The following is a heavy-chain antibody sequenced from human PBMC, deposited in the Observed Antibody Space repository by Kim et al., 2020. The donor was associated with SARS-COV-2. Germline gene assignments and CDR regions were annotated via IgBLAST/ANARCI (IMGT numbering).Heavy chain of an antibody. J-gene: IGHJ6*02. CDR3: ARGSDKMTTFFNYYYGMDV. CDR1: GFTFSSYW. D-gene: IGHD4-4*01. V-gene: IGHV3-7*03. CDR2: IKQDGSEK. Sequence: GGSLRLSCAASGFTFSSYWMSWVRQAPGKGLEWVANIKQDGSEKYYVDSVKGRFTISRDNAKNSLYLQMNSLRAEDTAVYYCARGSDKMTTFFNYYYGMDVWGQGTTVTVSS.